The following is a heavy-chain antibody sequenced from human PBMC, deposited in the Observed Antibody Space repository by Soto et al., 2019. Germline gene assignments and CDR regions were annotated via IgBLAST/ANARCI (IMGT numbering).Heavy chain of an antibody. D-gene: IGHD3-22*01. CDR2: IYYSGST. CDR1: GGSISSYY. J-gene: IGHJ4*02. V-gene: IGHV4-59*01. CDR3: ARGGSIGYYDSSGYYSRTPGGFDY. Sequence: SETLSLTCTVSGGSISSYYWSWIRQPPGKGLEWIGYIYYSGSTNYNPSLKSRVTISVDTSKNQFSLKLSSVTAADTAVYYCARGGSIGYYDSSGYYSRTPGGFDYWGQGALVTVSS.